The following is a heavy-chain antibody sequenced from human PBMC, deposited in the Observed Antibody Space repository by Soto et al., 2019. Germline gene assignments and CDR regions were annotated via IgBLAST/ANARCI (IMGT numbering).Heavy chain of an antibody. CDR2: MNPNSGNT. CDR1: GYTFTSYD. D-gene: IGHD2-15*01. Sequence: GASVKVSCKASGYTFTSYDINWVRQATGQGLEWMGWMNPNSGNTGYAQKIQGRVTMTRNTSISTAYMELSSLRSEDTAVYYCARIVCSGGSCYSYFDYWGQGTLVTVSS. V-gene: IGHV1-8*01. CDR3: ARIVCSGGSCYSYFDY. J-gene: IGHJ4*02.